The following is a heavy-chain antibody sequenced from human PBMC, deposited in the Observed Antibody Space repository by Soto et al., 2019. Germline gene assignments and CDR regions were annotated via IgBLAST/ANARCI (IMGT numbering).Heavy chain of an antibody. CDR3: ASGSYYYGSDPYYYYGMDV. CDR2: IIPIFGTA. Sequence: QVQLVQSGAEVKKPGSSVKVSCKASGGTFSSYAISWVRQAPGQGLAWMGGIIPIFGTANYAQKFQGRVTITADEATSTAYMELSSLRSEDTAVYYCASGSYYYGSDPYYYYGMDVWGQGTTVTVSS. D-gene: IGHD3-10*01. V-gene: IGHV1-69*01. CDR1: GGTFSSYA. J-gene: IGHJ6*02.